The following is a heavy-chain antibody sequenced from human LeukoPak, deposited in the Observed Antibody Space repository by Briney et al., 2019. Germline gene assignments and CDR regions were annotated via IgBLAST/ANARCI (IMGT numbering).Heavy chain of an antibody. CDR3: ARRRGYSYDLAY. J-gene: IGHJ4*02. CDR2: ISSNGGST. V-gene: IGHV3-64*01. CDR1: GFTFISYA. D-gene: IGHD5-18*01. Sequence: GGSLRLSCAASGFTFISYAMHWVRQAPGKGLEYVSAISSNGGSTYYANSVKVRFTISRDNSKNTLYLQMGSLRAEDMAVYYCARRRGYSYDLAYWGQGTLVTVSS.